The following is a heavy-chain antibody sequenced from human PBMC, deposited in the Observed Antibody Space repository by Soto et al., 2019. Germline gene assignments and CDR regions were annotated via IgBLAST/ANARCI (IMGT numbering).Heavy chain of an antibody. Sequence: GGSLRLSCAASGFTFSSYGMHWVRQAPGKGLEWVAVIWYDGSNKYYADSVKGRFTISRDNSKNTLYLQMNSLRAEDTAVYYCARELEIFGVKTGFDYWGQGTLVTVSS. CDR3: ARELEIFGVKTGFDY. J-gene: IGHJ4*02. D-gene: IGHD3-3*01. V-gene: IGHV3-33*01. CDR2: IWYDGSNK. CDR1: GFTFSSYG.